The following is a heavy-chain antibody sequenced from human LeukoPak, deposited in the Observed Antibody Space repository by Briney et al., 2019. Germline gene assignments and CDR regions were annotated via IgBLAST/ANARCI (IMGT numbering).Heavy chain of an antibody. D-gene: IGHD6-6*01. CDR3: ARLVEYGSSSFDS. J-gene: IGHJ4*02. Sequence: SETLSLTCTLSGDSIISTNYYWGWLRQPPGKGLEWIGHIYYSGATYYNSSLKSRVTISVDTSKNQFSLKLNFVTAADTAVYYCARLVEYGSSSFDSWGQGTLVTVSS. CDR1: GDSIISTNYY. V-gene: IGHV4-39*01. CDR2: IYYSGAT.